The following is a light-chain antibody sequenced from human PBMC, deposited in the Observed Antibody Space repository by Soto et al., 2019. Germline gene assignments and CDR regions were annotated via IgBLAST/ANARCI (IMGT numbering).Light chain of an antibody. CDR1: QTLCSE. Sequence: DIVLTQSPALESLSPGERATLSCRSSQTLCSELGWYQQKPGQAPRLLIYDSSNRATGIPARFSGRGCGTVFALTLCCHEPEDFGVYYCQRRAAFYTFGQETRLDIK. J-gene: IGKJ2*01. V-gene: IGKV3-11*01. CDR2: DSS. CDR3: QRRAAFYT.